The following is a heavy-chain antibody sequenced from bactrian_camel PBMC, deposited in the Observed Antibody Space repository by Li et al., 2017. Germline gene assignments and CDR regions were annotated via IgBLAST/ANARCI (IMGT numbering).Heavy chain of an antibody. CDR1: TYAYSSYC. Sequence: HVQLVESGGGSVQAGGSLRLTCTYSTYAYSSYCLGWFRQAPGKENEGVGDIDSDGRATYASSVKGRFTISQDNAKDQLYLQMDSLKPEDTATYYCAADIRPLGLRQTYGYWCKGTQVTVS. D-gene: IGHD1*01. J-gene: IGHJ4*01. CDR2: IDSDGRAT. V-gene: IGHV3S6*01. CDR3: AADIRPLGLRQTYGY.